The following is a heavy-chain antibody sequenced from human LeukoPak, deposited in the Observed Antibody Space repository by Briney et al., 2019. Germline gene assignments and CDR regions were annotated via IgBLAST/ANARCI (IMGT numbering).Heavy chain of an antibody. CDR3: ARHSDVVGAI. D-gene: IGHD3-16*01. CDR2: IYPRCSDT. V-gene: IGHV5-51*01. Sequence: GESLNISFEASGYTFTHQWIDWVRKMPGTALEWVGIIYPRCSDTIYSPSFQGHVTISADTSINTAYLEWRSLEGSDTAMYYWARHSDVVGAIWGQGTQVTVCS. CDR1: GYTFTHQW. J-gene: IGHJ4*02.